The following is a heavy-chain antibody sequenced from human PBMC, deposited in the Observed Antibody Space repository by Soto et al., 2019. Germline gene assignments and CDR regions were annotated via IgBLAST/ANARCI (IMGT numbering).Heavy chain of an antibody. CDR2: IYYSGST. V-gene: IGHV4-59*08. J-gene: IGHJ5*02. D-gene: IGHD3-10*01. CDR3: ARRGITMVRGVIINNWFDP. CDR1: GGSISSYY. Sequence: SETLSLTCTVSGGSISSYYWSWIRQPPGKGLEWIGYIYYSGSTNYNPSLKSRVTISVDTSKNQFSLKLSSVTAADTAVYYCARRGITMVRGVIINNWFDPWGQGTLVTVSS.